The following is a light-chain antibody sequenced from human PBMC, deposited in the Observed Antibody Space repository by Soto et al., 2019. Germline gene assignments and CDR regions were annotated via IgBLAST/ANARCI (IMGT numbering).Light chain of an antibody. CDR2: DAS. J-gene: IGKJ4*01. CDR3: QQYNFWPPLT. V-gene: IGKV3-15*01. Sequence: EIVMTQSPATLSVSPGARATLSCRASQSVNSNLAWYRQKPGQAPRLLISDASTRATGVPARFSGSGSGTEFPLTVSRLQSEDSGIYYCQQYNFWPPLTFGGGTKVEIK. CDR1: QSVNSN.